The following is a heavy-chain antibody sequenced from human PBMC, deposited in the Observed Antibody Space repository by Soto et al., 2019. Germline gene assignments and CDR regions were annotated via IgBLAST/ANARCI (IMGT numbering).Heavy chain of an antibody. CDR1: GFTFSSYW. CDR3: AKSLYYYDSSPLDH. Sequence: PGRSLRLSCAASGFTFSSYWMSWVRQAPGKGLEWVANIKQDGSEKYYVDSVKGRFTISRDNAKTTLYLQMDRLRPEDTALYFCAKSLYYYDSSPLDHWGQGTLVTVS. J-gene: IGHJ4*02. D-gene: IGHD3-22*01. V-gene: IGHV3-7*03. CDR2: IKQDGSEK.